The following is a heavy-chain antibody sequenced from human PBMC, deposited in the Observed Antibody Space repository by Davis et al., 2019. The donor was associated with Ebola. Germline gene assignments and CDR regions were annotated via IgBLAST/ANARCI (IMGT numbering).Heavy chain of an antibody. Sequence: PGGSLRLSCAASGFTVRNNHISWVRQAPGKGLEWVANIKQDGSEKYYVDSVKGRFTISRDNAKNSLYLQMNNLRPGDTALYYCAKAQQGYSYGYFFGSWGQGTLVIVSS. D-gene: IGHD5-18*01. CDR2: IKQDGSEK. V-gene: IGHV3-7*03. CDR1: GFTVRNNH. J-gene: IGHJ4*02. CDR3: AKAQQGYSYGYFFGS.